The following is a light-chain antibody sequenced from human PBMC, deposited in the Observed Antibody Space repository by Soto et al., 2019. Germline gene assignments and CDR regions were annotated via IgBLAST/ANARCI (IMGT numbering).Light chain of an antibody. J-gene: IGKJ4*01. CDR2: DTS. V-gene: IGKV3-15*01. Sequence: EILMTQSPATLSVSPGERATLSCRASQSVSRTYLAWYQHKPGQTPRLLIYDTSTRATGVPARFSGSRSGPEFTLTINSLQSEDFAIYYCQPYNNWPLTFGGGTKVDI. CDR3: QPYNNWPLT. CDR1: QSVSRTY.